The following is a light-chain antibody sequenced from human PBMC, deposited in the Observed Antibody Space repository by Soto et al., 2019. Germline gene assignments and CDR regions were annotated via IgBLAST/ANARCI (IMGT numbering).Light chain of an antibody. CDR2: EDI. Sequence: QSALTQPASVSGSLGQSITISCTGSSSDVGRYNLVSWYQQHPGKAPKLLIYEDIERPSGVSNRFSGSKSGNTASLTISGLQTEDEADYYCCSYAGGTSVVFGGGTKLTAL. CDR1: SSDVGRYNL. V-gene: IGLV2-23*01. J-gene: IGLJ2*01. CDR3: CSYAGGTSVV.